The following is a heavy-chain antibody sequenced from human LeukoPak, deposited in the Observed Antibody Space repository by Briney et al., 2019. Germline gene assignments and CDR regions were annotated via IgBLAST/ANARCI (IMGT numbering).Heavy chain of an antibody. CDR1: GFTFSSYW. CDR2: INHNGNVN. CDR3: AREGPVGATFEY. D-gene: IGHD1-26*01. J-gene: IGHJ4*02. V-gene: IGHV3-7*01. Sequence: GGSLRLSCAASGFTFSSYWMNWARQAPGKGLEWVASINHNGNVNYYVDSVKGRFAISRDNAKNSLYLRMNSLRAEDTAVYYCAREGPVGATFEYWGQGTLVTVSS.